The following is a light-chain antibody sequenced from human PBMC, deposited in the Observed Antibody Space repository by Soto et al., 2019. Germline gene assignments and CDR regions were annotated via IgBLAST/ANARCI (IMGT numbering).Light chain of an antibody. CDR3: QQYNSYSPWT. CDR1: QSISSW. CDR2: KAS. V-gene: IGKV1-5*03. Sequence: DIQMTQSPSTLSASVGDRVTITCRASQSISSWLAWYQQKPGKAPKLLIYKASSLESGVPSRFSGSGSGTEFTLTISSLQHDDVATYYCQQYNSYSPWTFGQGTKVEIK. J-gene: IGKJ1*01.